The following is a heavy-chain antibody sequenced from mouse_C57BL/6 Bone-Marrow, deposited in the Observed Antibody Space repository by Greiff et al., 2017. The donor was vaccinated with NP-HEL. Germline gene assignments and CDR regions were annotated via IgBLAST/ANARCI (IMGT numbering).Heavy chain of an antibody. CDR1: GYTFTSYW. V-gene: IGHV1-55*01. Sequence: VQLQQPGAELVKPGASVKMSCKASGYTFTSYWITWVKQRPGQGLEWIGDIYPGSGSTNYNEKFKSKATLTVDTSSSTAYMQLSSLTSEDSAVYYCARPPYGSSYYYYAMDYWGQGTSVTVSS. J-gene: IGHJ4*01. CDR3: ARPPYGSSYYYYAMDY. CDR2: IYPGSGST. D-gene: IGHD1-1*01.